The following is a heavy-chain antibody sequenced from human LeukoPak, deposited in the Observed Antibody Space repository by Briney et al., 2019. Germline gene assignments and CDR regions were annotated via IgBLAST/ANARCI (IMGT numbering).Heavy chain of an antibody. CDR1: GYTFTSNY. D-gene: IGHD3-3*01. Sequence: GASVKVSCKASGYTFTSNYMHWVRQAPGQGLEWMGIINPSGGSTSYAQKFQGRVTMTRDTSTSTVYMELSSLRSEDTAVYYCARDPGPYYDFWSGYYLNYFDYWGQGTLVTVSS. CDR2: INPSGGST. V-gene: IGHV1-46*01. J-gene: IGHJ4*02. CDR3: ARDPGPYYDFWSGYYLNYFDY.